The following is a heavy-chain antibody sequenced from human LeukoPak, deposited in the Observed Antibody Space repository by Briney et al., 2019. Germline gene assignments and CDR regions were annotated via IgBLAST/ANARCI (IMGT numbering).Heavy chain of an antibody. CDR3: ARDRDTAMGVYYYYYMDV. CDR2: IYTSGST. D-gene: IGHD5-18*01. J-gene: IGHJ6*03. CDR1: GGSISSYY. Sequence: SETLSLTCTVSGGSISSYYWSWIRQPAGKGLEWIGRIYTSGSTNYNPSLKSRVTMSVDTSKNQFSLKLSSVTAADTAVYYCARDRDTAMGVYYYYYMDVWGKGTTVTISS. V-gene: IGHV4-4*07.